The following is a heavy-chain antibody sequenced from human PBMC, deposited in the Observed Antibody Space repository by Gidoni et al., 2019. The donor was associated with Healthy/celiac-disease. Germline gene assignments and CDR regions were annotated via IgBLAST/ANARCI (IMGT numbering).Heavy chain of an antibody. CDR1: GGSISSGNW. V-gene: IGHV4-4*02. Sequence: QGQLQESGPGLVKPAGTRSLTCAASGGSISSGNWWSWVRQPPGKGLEWMGEIYHCGSTNYNPSLKSRVTISVDKSKNQFSLKLSSVTAADTAVYYCARLYYYDSRGAEGIDYWGQGTLVTVSS. J-gene: IGHJ4*02. CDR2: IYHCGST. CDR3: ARLYYYDSRGAEGIDY. D-gene: IGHD3-22*01.